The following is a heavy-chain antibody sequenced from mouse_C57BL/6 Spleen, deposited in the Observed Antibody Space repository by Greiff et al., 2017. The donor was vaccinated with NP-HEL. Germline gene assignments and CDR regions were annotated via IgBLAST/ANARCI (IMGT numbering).Heavy chain of an antibody. V-gene: IGHV3-6*01. CDR3: ARDGSYYG. CDR2: ISYDGSN. J-gene: IGHJ3*01. CDR1: GYSITSGYY. D-gene: IGHD1-1*01. Sequence: EVQLQESGPGLVKPSQSLSLTCSVTGYSITSGYYWNWIRQFPGNKREWMGYISYDGSNNYNPSLKNRISITRDTSKNQFFLKLNSVTTEDTATYYCARDGSYYGWGQGTLVTVSA.